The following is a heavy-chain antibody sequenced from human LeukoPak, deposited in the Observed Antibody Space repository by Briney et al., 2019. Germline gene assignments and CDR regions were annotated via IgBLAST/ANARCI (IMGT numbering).Heavy chain of an antibody. CDR1: GVSISSISYY. V-gene: IGHV4-39*07. CDR3: ARDPKSAVAADWFDP. CDR2: IYYSGIT. D-gene: IGHD6-19*01. J-gene: IGHJ5*01. Sequence: PSETLSLTCTVSGVSISSISYYWGWIRQPPGKGLEWIASIYYSGITYYNPSLKSRVTISLDTSNNQFSLKLSSVTAADTAVYYCARDPKSAVAADWFDPWGQGTLVTVSS.